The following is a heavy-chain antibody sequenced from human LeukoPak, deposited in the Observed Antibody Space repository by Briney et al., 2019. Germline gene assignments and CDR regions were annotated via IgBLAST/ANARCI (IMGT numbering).Heavy chain of an antibody. V-gene: IGHV3-30*02. CDR3: ARDFTESGSYGLC. CDR2: IRYDGSNK. J-gene: IGHJ4*02. Sequence: GGSLRLSCAASGFTFSSYGMHWVRQAPGKGLEWVAFIRYDGSNKYYADSVKGRFTISRDNSKNTLYLQMNSLRAEDTAVYYCARDFTESGSYGLCWGQGTLVTVSS. CDR1: GFTFSSYG. D-gene: IGHD1-26*01.